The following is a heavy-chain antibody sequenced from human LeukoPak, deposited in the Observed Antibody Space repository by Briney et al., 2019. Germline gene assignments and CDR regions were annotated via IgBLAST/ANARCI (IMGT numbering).Heavy chain of an antibody. D-gene: IGHD3-10*01. CDR1: VFTVRSNY. Sequence: GGSLRLSCAASVFTVRSNYMNWLRQAPGKGLEWVSVFFRGGGTYYPDSVKGRFTISRDNTKNALYLQMNSLRAEDTAVYYCASSVYYGSGSYYNFDYWGQGTLVTVSS. CDR3: ASSVYYGSGSYYNFDY. CDR2: FFRGGGT. J-gene: IGHJ4*02. V-gene: IGHV3-66*01.